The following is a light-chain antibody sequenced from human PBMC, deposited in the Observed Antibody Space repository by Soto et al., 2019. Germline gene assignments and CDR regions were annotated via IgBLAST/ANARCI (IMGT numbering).Light chain of an antibody. V-gene: IGKV3D-15*01. CDR2: GAS. J-gene: IGKJ5*01. CDR3: QQYNNWTRT. Sequence: EILMTQSPATLSVSPGERATLSCRGSQSVSSYLAWYQKKPGQAPRPLIYGASTRATGVPARLSGSGYGTDLTITISSMKYEDFEVYYCQQYNNWTRTFGHGTRLEIK. CDR1: QSVSSY.